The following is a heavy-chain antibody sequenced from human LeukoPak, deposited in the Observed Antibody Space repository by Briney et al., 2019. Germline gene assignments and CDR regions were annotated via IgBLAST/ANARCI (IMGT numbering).Heavy chain of an antibody. V-gene: IGHV3-74*01. CDR2: ITPDGYST. Sequence: PGGSLRLSCAASGFTFSNYWMHCVRQAPGKGLVWVSRITPDGYSTTYADSVKGRFTISRDNAKNTLYLQMNSLRAEDTAVYYCASGINTAYGSWGQGTLVTVSS. CDR3: ASGINTAYGS. J-gene: IGHJ4*02. D-gene: IGHD5-12*01. CDR1: GFTFSNYW.